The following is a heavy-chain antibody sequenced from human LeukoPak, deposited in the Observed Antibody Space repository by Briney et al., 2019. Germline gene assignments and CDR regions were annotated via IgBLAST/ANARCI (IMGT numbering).Heavy chain of an antibody. V-gene: IGHV3-23*01. CDR3: ANGNRCTSPNCLGYYYFYMDV. CDR2: FIGSGGTT. Sequence: GGSLRLSCAASGFTFSSYAMNWVRQPPGRGLEWVSGFIGSGGTTYYADSVKGRFTISRDNSKNTLYLQMNSLRAEDTAVYYCANGNRCTSPNCLGYYYFYMDVWGKGTTVTVSS. J-gene: IGHJ6*03. CDR1: GFTFSSYA. D-gene: IGHD2-8*01.